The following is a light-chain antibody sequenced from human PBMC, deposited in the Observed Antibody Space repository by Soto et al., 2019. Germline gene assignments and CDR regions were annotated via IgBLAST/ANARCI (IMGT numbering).Light chain of an antibody. Sequence: EIVMTQSPASLSVSPGERVTLSCRASQSVSSSYVAWYQQKPGQAPRLLIYGASSRASGIPDRFSGSGSGTDFTLTISRLETEDFAVYYCQEYGSATGTFGQGTKV. CDR1: QSVSSSY. CDR3: QEYGSATGT. J-gene: IGKJ1*01. V-gene: IGKV3-20*01. CDR2: GAS.